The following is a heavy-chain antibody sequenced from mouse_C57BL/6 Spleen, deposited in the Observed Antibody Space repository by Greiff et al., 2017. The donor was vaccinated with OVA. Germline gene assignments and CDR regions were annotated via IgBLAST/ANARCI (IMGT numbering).Heavy chain of an antibody. CDR2: INPNNGGT. V-gene: IGHV1-18*01. CDR1: GYTFTDYN. CDR3: ARRYYYGSSWYFDV. D-gene: IGHD1-1*01. Sequence: EVKLQQSGPELVKPGASVKIPCKASGYTFTDYNMDWVKQSHGKSLEWIGDINPNNGGTIYNQKFKGKATLTVDKSSSTAYMELRSLTSEDTAVYYCARRYYYGSSWYFDVWGTGTTVTVSS. J-gene: IGHJ1*03.